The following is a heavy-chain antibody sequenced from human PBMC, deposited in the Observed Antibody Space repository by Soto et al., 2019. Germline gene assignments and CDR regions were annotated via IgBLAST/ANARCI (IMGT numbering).Heavy chain of an antibody. CDR2: ISYDGSNK. V-gene: IGHV3-30*18. CDR1: GFTFSSYA. CDR3: AKDLTGYYYYGMDV. J-gene: IGHJ6*02. Sequence: VQLLESGGGLVQPGGSLRLSCAASGFTFSSYAMSWVRQAPGKGLEWVAVISYDGSNKYYADSVKGRFTISRDNSKNTLYLQMNSLRAEDTAVYYCAKDLTGYYYYGMDVWGQGTTVTVSS.